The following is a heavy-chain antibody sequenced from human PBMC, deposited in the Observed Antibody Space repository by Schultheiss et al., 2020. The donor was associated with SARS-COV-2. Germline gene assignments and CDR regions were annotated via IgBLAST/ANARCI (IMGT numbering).Heavy chain of an antibody. CDR1: GYNFATYW. V-gene: IGHV5-51*01. CDR2: IYPGDSDT. J-gene: IGHJ5*02. Sequence: SCETSGYNFATYWIGWVRQVPGKGLEWMGLIYPGDSDTRYNPSFRGHVTISVDKSINTAYVEWKTLKASDSAMYYCARLSGMQGFDPWGQGTLVTVSS. D-gene: IGHD6-25*01. CDR3: ARLSGMQGFDP.